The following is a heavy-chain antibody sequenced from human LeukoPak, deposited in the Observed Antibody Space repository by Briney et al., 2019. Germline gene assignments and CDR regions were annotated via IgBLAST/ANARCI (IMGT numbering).Heavy chain of an antibody. V-gene: IGHV3-30*04. CDR2: ILYSADNT. CDR1: GFNVTNFA. J-gene: IGHJ6*04. CDR3: ASDPRDGGQNV. Sequence: GGSLRLSCAASGFNVTNFAMHWVRQAPGKGLEWVTLILYSADNTYYADPVKGRFTFSRDKSENTLYLQMNSLRPDDSAVYYCASDPRDGGQNVWGKGTTVTVSS. D-gene: IGHD5-24*01.